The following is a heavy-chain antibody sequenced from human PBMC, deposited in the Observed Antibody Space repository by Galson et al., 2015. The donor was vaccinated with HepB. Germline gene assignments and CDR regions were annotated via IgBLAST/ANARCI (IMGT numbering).Heavy chain of an antibody. D-gene: IGHD3-22*01. Sequence: CAISGDSVSSNSAAWNWIRQSPSRGLEWLGRTFYRSKWYNDYAVSVKSRININPDTSKNQFSLQLKSVTPEDTAVYYCASAPSDSGGYVDAFDIWGQGTMVTVSS. CDR2: TFYRSKWYN. J-gene: IGHJ3*02. CDR1: GDSVSSNSAA. CDR3: ASAPSDSGGYVDAFDI. V-gene: IGHV6-1*01.